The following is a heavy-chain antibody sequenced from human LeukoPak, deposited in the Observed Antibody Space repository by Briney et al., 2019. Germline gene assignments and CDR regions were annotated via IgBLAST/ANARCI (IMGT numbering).Heavy chain of an antibody. D-gene: IGHD3-22*01. CDR3: ARWYYDSSGYRYFDH. CDR2: IYYSGST. J-gene: IGHJ4*02. Sequence: SETLSLTCTVSGGSISSSSYYWGWIRQPPGKGLEWIGSIYYSGSTYYNPSLKSRVTISVDTSKNQFSLKLSSVTAADTAVYYCARWYYDSSGYRYFDHWGQGTLVTVSS. CDR1: GGSISSSSYY. V-gene: IGHV4-39*07.